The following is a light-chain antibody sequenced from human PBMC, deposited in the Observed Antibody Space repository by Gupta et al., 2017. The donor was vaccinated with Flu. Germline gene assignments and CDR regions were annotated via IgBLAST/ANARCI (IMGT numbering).Light chain of an antibody. J-gene: IGKJ4*01. CDR1: QSVSSY. Sequence: EIVLTQSPATLSLSPGERATLSCRASQSVSSYLAWYQQRPGRAPRLLLYDASNRATGIPARFSGSGSGTDFTRTISSLEPEDFAVYYCQQRSNWPPLTFGGGTKVEIK. CDR2: DAS. CDR3: QQRSNWPPLT. V-gene: IGKV3-11*01.